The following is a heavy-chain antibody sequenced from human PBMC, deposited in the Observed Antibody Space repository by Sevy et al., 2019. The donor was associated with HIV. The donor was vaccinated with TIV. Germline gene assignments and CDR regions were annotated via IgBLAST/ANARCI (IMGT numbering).Heavy chain of an antibody. CDR2: ISAYNGNT. Sequence: ASVKDSCKASGYTFTSYGISWVRQAPGQGLEWMGWISAYNGNTNYAQKLQGRVTMTTDTSTSTAYMELRSLRSDDTAVYYCARLGGSYYGYYYGMDVWGQGTTVTVSS. CDR3: ARLGGSYYGYYYGMDV. J-gene: IGHJ6*02. V-gene: IGHV1-18*01. D-gene: IGHD1-26*01. CDR1: GYTFTSYG.